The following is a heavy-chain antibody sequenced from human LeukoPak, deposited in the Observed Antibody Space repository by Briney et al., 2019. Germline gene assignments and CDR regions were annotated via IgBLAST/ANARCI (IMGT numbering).Heavy chain of an antibody. J-gene: IGHJ4*02. D-gene: IGHD6-19*01. CDR2: IYYSGST. CDR1: GRSISSYY. V-gene: IGHV4-59*08. Sequence: SETLSLTCTLSGRSISSYYWSWIRQPPGKGLEWIGYIYYSGSTNYNPPRKSRVTISVDTSKNQFSLKLSSVTAAETAVYYCARQQSQWPGRYFDYWGQGTLVTVSS. CDR3: ARQQSQWPGRYFDY.